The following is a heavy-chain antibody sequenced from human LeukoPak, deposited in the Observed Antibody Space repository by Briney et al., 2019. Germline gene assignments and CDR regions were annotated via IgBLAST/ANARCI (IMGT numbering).Heavy chain of an antibody. V-gene: IGHV1-69-2*01. CDR2: VDPEDGET. J-gene: IGHJ4*02. Sequence: ASVKVSCKASGYTFTDYYMQWVQQAPGKGLEWMGRVDPEDGETIYAEKFQGRVTITADTSTDTAYMELSSLRSEDTAVYYCATGSDSSGRYDDYWGQGTLVTVSS. CDR3: ATGSDSSGRYDDY. CDR1: GYTFTDYY. D-gene: IGHD6-19*01.